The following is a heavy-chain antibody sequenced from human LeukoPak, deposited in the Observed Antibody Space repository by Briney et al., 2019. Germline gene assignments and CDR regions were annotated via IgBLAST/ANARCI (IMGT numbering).Heavy chain of an antibody. J-gene: IGHJ4*02. V-gene: IGHV4-4*07. Sequence: SETLSLTCTVSGGSISSYYWSWIRQPAGKGLEWIGRIYTSGSTNYNPSLKSRVTMSVDTSKNQFSLKLSSVTAADTAVYYCARDNSYYDSSGLYDYWGQGTLVTVSS. CDR2: IYTSGST. CDR1: GGSISSYY. D-gene: IGHD3-22*01. CDR3: ARDNSYYDSSGLYDY.